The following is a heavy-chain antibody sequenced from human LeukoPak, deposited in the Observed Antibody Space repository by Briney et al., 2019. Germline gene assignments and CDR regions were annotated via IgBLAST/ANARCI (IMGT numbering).Heavy chain of an antibody. V-gene: IGHV3-7*03. CDR1: GFTFNHYW. Sequence: GGSLRLSCAASGFTFNHYWMTWVRQAPERGLEWVANIKQDGSEKYYVDSVKGRFTVSRDNAKNSVYLQMNSLRAEDTALYYCAKDIAAYGMDVWGQGTTVTVSS. CDR2: IKQDGSEK. D-gene: IGHD6-13*01. CDR3: AKDIAAYGMDV. J-gene: IGHJ6*02.